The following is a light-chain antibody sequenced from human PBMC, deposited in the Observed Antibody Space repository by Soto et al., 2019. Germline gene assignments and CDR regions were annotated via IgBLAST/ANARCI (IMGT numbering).Light chain of an antibody. J-gene: IGLJ1*01. Sequence: SYELTQPPSVSVAPGQTARITCGGFNIGNKSVHWYQQKPGQAPVLVVYDDSDRPSGIPERFSGSNSGNTATLTISRVEAGDEADYYCQVWDRVSESYVFGNGTKVNVL. CDR3: QVWDRVSESYV. CDR1: NIGNKS. V-gene: IGLV3-21*02. CDR2: DDS.